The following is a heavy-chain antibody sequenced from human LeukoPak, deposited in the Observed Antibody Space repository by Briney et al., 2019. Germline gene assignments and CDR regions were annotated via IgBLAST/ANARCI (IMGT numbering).Heavy chain of an antibody. J-gene: IGHJ4*02. D-gene: IGHD2-15*01. CDR3: ARDHCSGGSCYTFDY. CDR1: GGTFRSYA. Sequence: SVKVSCKASGGTFRSYAISWVRQAPGQGLEWMGRIIPIFGTANYAQKFQGRVTITTDESTSTAYMELSSLRSEDTAVYYCARDHCSGGSCYTFDYWGQGTLVTVSS. CDR2: IIPIFGTA. V-gene: IGHV1-69*05.